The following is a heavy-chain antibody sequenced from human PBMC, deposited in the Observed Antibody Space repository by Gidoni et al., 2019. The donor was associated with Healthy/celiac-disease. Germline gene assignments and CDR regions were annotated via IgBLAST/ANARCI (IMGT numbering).Heavy chain of an antibody. V-gene: IGHV3-7*01. CDR2: IKHDGSEK. CDR3: ARALYGSGMR. J-gene: IGHJ4*02. D-gene: IGHD6-25*01. Sequence: EVQLVESGGGLVQPGGSLRLSCAGSGFTFSSYWMSWVRQAPGKGLDWVANIKHDGSEKYYVDSVKCRFTSSRYNAKNSLYLQMNSLRAEDTAVYYCARALYGSGMRWGQGTLVTVSS. CDR1: GFTFSSYW.